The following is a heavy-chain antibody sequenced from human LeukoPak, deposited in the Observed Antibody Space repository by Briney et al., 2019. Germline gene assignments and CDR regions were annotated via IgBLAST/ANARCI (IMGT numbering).Heavy chain of an antibody. CDR2: ISHSGTT. Sequence: KPSETLSLTCIVSGGSISSYSWNWIRQSPGKGLEWVGYISHSGTTSYNPSLKSRVTMSVDTSKNQFSLKLSSVTAADTAVYYCARGGSSSSFDYWGQGTLVTVSS. V-gene: IGHV4-59*12. D-gene: IGHD6-13*01. CDR1: GGSISSYS. J-gene: IGHJ4*02. CDR3: ARGGSSSSFDY.